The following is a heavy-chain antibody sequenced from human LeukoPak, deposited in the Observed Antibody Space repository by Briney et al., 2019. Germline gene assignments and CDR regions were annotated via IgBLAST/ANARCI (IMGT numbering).Heavy chain of an antibody. Sequence: GGSLRLSCAASGFTFSSYAMHWVRQAPGKGLEWVAVISYDGSNKYYADSVKGRFTISRDNSKNTLYLQMNSLRAEDTAVYYCARDPSYYYGSGTLEDDYWGQGTLVTVSS. CDR1: GFTFSSYA. CDR2: ISYDGSNK. CDR3: ARDPSYYYGSGTLEDDY. V-gene: IGHV3-30-3*01. J-gene: IGHJ4*02. D-gene: IGHD3-10*01.